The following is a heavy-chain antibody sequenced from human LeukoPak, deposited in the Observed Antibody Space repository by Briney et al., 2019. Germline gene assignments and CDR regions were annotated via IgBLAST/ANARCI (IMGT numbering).Heavy chain of an antibody. Sequence: PGGSLRLSCAASGFTFSSDAMSWVRQAPGKGLEWVSAISGSGGSTYSADSVKGRFTISRDNSKNTLYLQMNSLRAEDTAVYYCTPDPNVIVAYFDYWGQGTLVTVSS. V-gene: IGHV3-23*01. J-gene: IGHJ4*02. CDR1: GFTFSSDA. CDR2: ISGSGGST. D-gene: IGHD3-22*01. CDR3: TPDPNVIVAYFDY.